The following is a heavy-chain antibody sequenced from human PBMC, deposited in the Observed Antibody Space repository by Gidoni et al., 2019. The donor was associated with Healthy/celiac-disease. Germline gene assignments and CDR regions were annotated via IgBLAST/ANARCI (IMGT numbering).Heavy chain of an antibody. CDR3: TTDLTIRGSGMDV. V-gene: IGHV3-15*01. CDR1: GFTFSNAG. Sequence: EVQLVESGGGLVKPGGSLRLSCAASGFTFSNAGMSWLRQAPGKWLEWVCRIKSKTDGGTTDYAAPVKGRFPISRDDSKNTLYLQMNSLKTEDTAVYYCTTDLTIRGSGMDVWGQGTTVTVSS. CDR2: IKSKTDGGTT. D-gene: IGHD3-9*01. J-gene: IGHJ6*02.